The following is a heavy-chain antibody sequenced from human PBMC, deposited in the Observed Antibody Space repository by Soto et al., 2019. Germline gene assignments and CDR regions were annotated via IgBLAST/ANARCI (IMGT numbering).Heavy chain of an antibody. V-gene: IGHV4-4*02. CDR2: IYHSGST. D-gene: IGHD6-13*01. CDR1: GGSISSSNW. CDR3: ARGLGSTKNYYYYSMDV. Sequence: QVQLQESGPGLVKPSGTLSLTCAVSGGSISSSNWWSWVRQPPGTGLEWIGEIYHSGSTNYNPSLKSRVTISVDKSKNQFALKLSSVTAADTAVYYCARGLGSTKNYYYYSMDVWGQGTTVTVSS. J-gene: IGHJ6*02.